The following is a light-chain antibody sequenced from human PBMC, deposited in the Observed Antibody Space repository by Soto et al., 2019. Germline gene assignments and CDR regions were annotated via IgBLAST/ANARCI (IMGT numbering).Light chain of an antibody. CDR1: QSISSW. Sequence: DLQMTQSPSTLSASVGARVTITCRASQSISSWLAWYQQKPGKAPKLLIYKASSLESGVPSRFSGSGSGTELTLTISSLQPDDGETYDGQQYNSYSGTFGQGTKVDIK. V-gene: IGKV1-5*03. CDR2: KAS. CDR3: QQYNSYSGT. J-gene: IGKJ2*02.